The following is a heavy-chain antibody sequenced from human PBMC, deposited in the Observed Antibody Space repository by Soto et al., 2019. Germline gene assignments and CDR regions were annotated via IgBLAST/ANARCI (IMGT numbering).Heavy chain of an antibody. CDR1: GYTFTSYY. D-gene: IGHD4-17*01. CDR2: INPSGGST. CDR3: ARAGDYGGNPGGNWFDP. Sequence: QVQLVQSGAEVKKPGASVKVSCKASGYTFTSYYMHWVRQAPGQGLEWMGIINPSGGSTSYAQKFPGRVTMTRDTSTGTVYMELSSLRSEDTAVYYCARAGDYGGNPGGNWFDPWGQGTLVTVSS. V-gene: IGHV1-46*01. J-gene: IGHJ5*02.